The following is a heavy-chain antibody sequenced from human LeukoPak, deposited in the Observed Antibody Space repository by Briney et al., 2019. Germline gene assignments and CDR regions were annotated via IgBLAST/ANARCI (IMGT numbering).Heavy chain of an antibody. V-gene: IGHV3-48*02. D-gene: IGHD2-15*01. CDR1: GFTFSGHS. CDR3: ARSGCGSGGGCYNYRNAFDI. CDR2: IGISSSTI. Sequence: GGSLRLSCAASGFTFSGHSMNWVRQAPGRGLEWVAYIGISSSTIYYADSVKGRFTISRDNVKNSVFLQMNTLRDEDTAVYYCARSGCGSGGGCYNYRNAFDIWGQGTIVTVSS. J-gene: IGHJ3*02.